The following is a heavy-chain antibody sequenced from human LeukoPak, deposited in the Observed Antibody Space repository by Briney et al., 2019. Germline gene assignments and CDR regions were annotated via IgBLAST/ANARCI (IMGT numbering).Heavy chain of an antibody. V-gene: IGHV3-23*05. CDR2: IHNSGGTT. CDR1: GFTFSNYA. CDR3: AKGGPYSGTLQSWFDP. D-gene: IGHD6-13*01. Sequence: TGGSLRLSCAASGFTFSNYAMAWVRLAPGKGLEWLSGIHNSGGTTNYADSVKGRFTISRDNSKNTLYLQMDSLRAEDTALYYCAKGGPYSGTLQSWFDPWGQGTLVTVSS. J-gene: IGHJ5*02.